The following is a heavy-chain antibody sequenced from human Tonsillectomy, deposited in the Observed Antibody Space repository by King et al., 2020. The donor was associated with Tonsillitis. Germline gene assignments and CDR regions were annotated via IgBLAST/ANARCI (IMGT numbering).Heavy chain of an antibody. J-gene: IGHJ4*02. D-gene: IGHD3-9*01. V-gene: IGHV4-38-2*02. CDR1: GSSINNGYF. CDR3: AREREKHWFY. CDR2: MFHSGTS. Sequence: LQLQESGPGLVKPSETLSLTCTVSGSSINNGYFWGWVRQPPGKGLEWIASMFHSGTSFHNPSSKSRITISVDTNNNQFPLKLTTVTAADTALYYCAREREKHWFYWGQGILVTVSS.